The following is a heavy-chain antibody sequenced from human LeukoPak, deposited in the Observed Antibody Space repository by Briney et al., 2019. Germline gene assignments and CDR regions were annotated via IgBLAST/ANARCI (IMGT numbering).Heavy chain of an antibody. CDR3: ARLGGPAAVDY. CDR2: MYNSWST. D-gene: IGHD2-2*01. Sequence: TPSETLSLTCTGSGASIRSHYWSWIRQPPGTGLDGIGYMYNSWSTYYNPPLKSRVTISGDTSKNQFSLKLTSVTAADTAVYYCARLGGPAAVDYWGQGTLVTVSS. CDR1: GASIRSHY. V-gene: IGHV4-59*11. J-gene: IGHJ4*02.